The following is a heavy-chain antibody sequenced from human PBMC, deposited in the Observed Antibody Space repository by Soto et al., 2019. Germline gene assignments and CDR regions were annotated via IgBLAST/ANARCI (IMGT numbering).Heavy chain of an antibody. J-gene: IGHJ4*02. CDR1: GGSISSSSYY. CDR3: AGGLTGTTSYFDY. Sequence: SETLSLTCTVSGGSISSSSYYWGWIRQPPGKGLEWIGSIFYSGSTYYNPSLKSRVTISVDTSKNQFSLKLSSVTAADTAVYYCAGGLTGTTSYFDYWGQGTLVTVSS. D-gene: IGHD1-7*01. V-gene: IGHV4-39*01. CDR2: IFYSGST.